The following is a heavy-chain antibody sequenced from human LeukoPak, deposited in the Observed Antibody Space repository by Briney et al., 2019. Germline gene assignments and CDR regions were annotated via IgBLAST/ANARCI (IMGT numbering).Heavy chain of an antibody. V-gene: IGHV3-23*01. Sequence: GGSLRLXCVASGFTFSSYVMTWVRQAPGKGLEWVSSIIGNGDSTYYADSVKGRFTISRDNSKNTLYLQMNSLRAEDTAIYYCAKGSKGTYDYWGQGTLVTVSS. J-gene: IGHJ4*02. CDR2: IIGNGDST. CDR3: AKGSKGTYDY. CDR1: GFTFSSYV.